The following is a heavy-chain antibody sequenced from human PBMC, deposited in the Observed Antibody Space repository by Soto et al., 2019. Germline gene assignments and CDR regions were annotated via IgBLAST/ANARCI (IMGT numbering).Heavy chain of an antibody. J-gene: IGHJ4*02. D-gene: IGHD1-1*01. V-gene: IGHV5-10-1*01. CDR2: IDPTDSYT. CDR3: AAGGTRWLHSPFDY. Sequence: GESLKISCQASGYSFTTYWISWVRQMPGKGLECMGRIDPTDSYTDYGPSFEGHVTMSVDTSTSTAYMELSSLRSEDTAVYYCAAGGTRWLHSPFDYWGQGTLVTVSS. CDR1: GYSFTTYW.